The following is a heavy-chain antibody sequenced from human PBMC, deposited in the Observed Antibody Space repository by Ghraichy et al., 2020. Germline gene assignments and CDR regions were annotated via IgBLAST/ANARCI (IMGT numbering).Heavy chain of an antibody. CDR1: GFTFSGYA. CDR3: AKPASGGWPRVRGADV. J-gene: IGHJ6*02. V-gene: IGHV3-23*01. D-gene: IGHD6-19*01. Sequence: GGSLRLSCAASGFTFSGYAMNWVRQAPGKGLEWVSIISGSGATTYYADSVKGRFIIFRDNSRNTVNLQMNSLRAEDTAVYFCAKPASGGWPRVRGADVWGHGPTATVPS. CDR2: ISGSGATT.